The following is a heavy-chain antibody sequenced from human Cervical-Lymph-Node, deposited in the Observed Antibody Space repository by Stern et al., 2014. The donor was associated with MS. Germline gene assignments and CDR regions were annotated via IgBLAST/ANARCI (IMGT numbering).Heavy chain of an antibody. D-gene: IGHD2-2*02. CDR2: IYTSGST. CDR3: ARSQPLLYPGSLDY. J-gene: IGHJ4*02. V-gene: IGHV4-61*02. CDR1: GGSISSGSYY. Sequence: QVQLQESGPGLVKPSQTLSLTCTVSGGSISSGSYYWSWIRQPAGKGLEWIGRIYTSGSTNYNPSLKSRATISVDTSTNPLCLKLTSVTAADTAVYYCARSQPLLYPGSLDYWGQGTLVTVSS.